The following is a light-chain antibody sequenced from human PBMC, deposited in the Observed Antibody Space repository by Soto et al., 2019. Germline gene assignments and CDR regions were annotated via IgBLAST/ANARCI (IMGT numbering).Light chain of an antibody. CDR3: QKYSSVPV. V-gene: IGKV1-27*01. J-gene: IGKJ3*01. CDR2: AAS. Sequence: DLQMTQSPTSLSASVGDRVTITCWASQDIRNFVAWYQQKPGKAPKLLIYAASTLQSGVPSRFSGSGSGTDFTLTINSLQPEDVATYSCQKYSSVPVFGPGTKVEIK. CDR1: QDIRNF.